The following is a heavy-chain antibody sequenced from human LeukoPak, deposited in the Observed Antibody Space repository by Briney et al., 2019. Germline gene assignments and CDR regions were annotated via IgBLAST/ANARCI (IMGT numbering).Heavy chain of an antibody. CDR2: IYSGGST. Sequence: GGSLRLSCAASGFTVSSNYMSWVRQAPGKGLEWVSVIYSGGSTYYADSVKGRFTISRDNSRNTLYLQMNSLRAEDTAVYYCAKHLTAASFDYWGQGTLVTVSS. D-gene: IGHD6-13*01. CDR1: GFTVSSNY. J-gene: IGHJ4*02. V-gene: IGHV3-53*01. CDR3: AKHLTAASFDY.